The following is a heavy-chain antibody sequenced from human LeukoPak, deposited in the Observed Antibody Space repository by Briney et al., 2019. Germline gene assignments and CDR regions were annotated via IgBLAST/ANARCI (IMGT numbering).Heavy chain of an antibody. D-gene: IGHD3-10*01. J-gene: IGHJ6*03. Sequence: GGSLRLSCAASGFTFSSYEMNWVRQAPGKGLEWVSYISSSGSTIYYADSVKGRFTISRDNAKNSLYLQMNSLRAEDTAVYYCARSYGSGSYYPLYYYMDVWGKGTTVTISS. V-gene: IGHV3-48*03. CDR1: GFTFSSYE. CDR3: ARSYGSGSYYPLYYYMDV. CDR2: ISSSGSTI.